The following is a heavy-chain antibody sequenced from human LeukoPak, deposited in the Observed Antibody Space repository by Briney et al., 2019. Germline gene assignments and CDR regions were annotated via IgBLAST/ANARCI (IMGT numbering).Heavy chain of an antibody. V-gene: IGHV4-39*07. CDR3: ARDIGYGGHDY. D-gene: IGHD4-23*01. CDR2: MYYSGST. J-gene: IGHJ4*02. Sequence: PSETLSLTCTVSGGSISSSNFYWVWVRQPPGKGLEWIGSMYYSGSTYYNPSLKSRVTISVDTAKNQFSLKVSSVTAADTAVYYCARDIGYGGHDYWGQGILVTVSS. CDR1: GGSISSSNFY.